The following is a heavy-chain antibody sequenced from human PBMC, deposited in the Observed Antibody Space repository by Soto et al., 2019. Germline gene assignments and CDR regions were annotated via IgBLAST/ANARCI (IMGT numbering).Heavy chain of an antibody. V-gene: IGHV4-39*01. CDR3: ERTKVTTRYWFDP. CDR1: GGSVSSSGFY. CDR2: IYYSGST. Sequence: XETLSLTCTVSGGSVSSSGFYCGWIRQPPGKGLEWIGSIYYSGSTYYNPSLKSRVTISVDTSKNQFSLKLSSVTAADTAVYYCERTKVTTRYWFDPWGQGTLVTVSS. J-gene: IGHJ5*02. D-gene: IGHD4-4*01.